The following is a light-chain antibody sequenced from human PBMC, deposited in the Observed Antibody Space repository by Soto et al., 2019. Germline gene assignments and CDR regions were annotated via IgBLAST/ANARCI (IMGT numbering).Light chain of an antibody. J-gene: IGLJ1*01. CDR2: HVT. V-gene: IGLV2-14*03. CDR3: SSYTSSTAYI. Sequence: QSVLTQPASVSGFPGRSITISCTGTSSDVGGYSYVSWYQQHPGDAPKLMIFHVTNRPSGVSDRFSGSKSGNTASLTISGLQAEDEADYYCSSYTSSTAYIFGTGTKVTVL. CDR1: SSDVGGYSY.